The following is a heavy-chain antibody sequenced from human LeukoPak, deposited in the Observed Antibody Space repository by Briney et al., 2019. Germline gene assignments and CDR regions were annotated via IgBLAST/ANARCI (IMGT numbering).Heavy chain of an antibody. J-gene: IGHJ5*02. Sequence: SETLSLTCTVSGGSISSSSYYWGWIRQPPGKGLEWIGSIYYSGSTYYNPSLKSRVTVSVDTSKNQFSLKLSSVTAADTAVYYCARQDGGATTFDPWGQGTLVTVSS. CDR2: IYYSGST. D-gene: IGHD1-26*01. V-gene: IGHV4-39*01. CDR1: GGSISSSSYY. CDR3: ARQDGGATTFDP.